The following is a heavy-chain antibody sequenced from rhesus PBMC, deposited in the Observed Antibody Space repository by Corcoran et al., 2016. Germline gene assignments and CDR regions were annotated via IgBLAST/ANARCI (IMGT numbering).Heavy chain of an antibody. CDR2: ISGSGGST. V-gene: IGHV4-160*01. Sequence: VQLVESGGGLVQPGGSLRLSCAASGFTFSSYVMHWVRQAPGKGLEWIGRISGSGGSTDYNPCLKGRVTISTDTSKNQFSLKLSSVTAADTAVYYWARDGGQLESWGQGVLVTVSS. D-gene: IGHD6-25*01. CDR3: ARDGGQLES. J-gene: IGHJ4*01. CDR1: GFTFSSYV.